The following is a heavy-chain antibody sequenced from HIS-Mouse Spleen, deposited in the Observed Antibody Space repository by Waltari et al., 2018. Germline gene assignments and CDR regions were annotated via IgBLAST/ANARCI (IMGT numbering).Heavy chain of an antibody. Sequence: QLQLQESGPGLVKPSEPLSLTCTVPGCSISSSSYYWGGIRPPPGKGLEWIGSIYYSGSTYYNPSLKSRVTISVDTSKNQFSLKLSSVTAADTAVYYCAREIPYSSSWYDWYFDLWGRGTLVTVSS. CDR3: AREIPYSSSWYDWYFDL. D-gene: IGHD6-13*01. J-gene: IGHJ2*01. CDR1: GCSISSSSYY. CDR2: IYYSGST. V-gene: IGHV4-39*07.